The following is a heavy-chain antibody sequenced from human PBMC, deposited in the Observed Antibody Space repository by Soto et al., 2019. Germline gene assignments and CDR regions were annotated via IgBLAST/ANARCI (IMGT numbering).Heavy chain of an antibody. J-gene: IGHJ5*02. CDR3: TRDASRDSSARGWFDP. D-gene: IGHD6-13*01. CDR1: GFTFRSFT. V-gene: IGHV3-21*01. CDR2: ISSNSAYI. Sequence: LRLSCAASGFTFRSFTVNWVRQAPGKGLEWVSTISSNSAYIYYTDALRGRFTISRDNAKNSLHLQMNSLRAEDTAVYYCTRDASRDSSARGWFDPWGPGTLVTVSS.